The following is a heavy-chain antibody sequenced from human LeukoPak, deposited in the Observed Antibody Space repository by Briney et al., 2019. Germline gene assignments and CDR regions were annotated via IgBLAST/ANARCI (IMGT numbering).Heavy chain of an antibody. CDR2: IYYTGAT. D-gene: IGHD6-13*01. J-gene: IGHJ3*02. Sequence: SETLSLTCTVSGGSISSSIHFWGWFRQPPGKRLEWIGNIYYTGATYYNPSLKSRVTISVDTSKKQFSLKLNSVTAADTAVFYCVRLNSNWYMDIWGQGTMVTVSS. V-gene: IGHV4-39*07. CDR3: VRLNSNWYMDI. CDR1: GGSISSSIHF.